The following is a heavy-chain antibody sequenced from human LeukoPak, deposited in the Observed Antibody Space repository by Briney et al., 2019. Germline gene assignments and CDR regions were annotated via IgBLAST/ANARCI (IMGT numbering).Heavy chain of an antibody. D-gene: IGHD2-15*01. CDR1: GFTFSSYG. CDR2: IRYDGSNK. CDR3: AKDACSGGSCYLDY. Sequence: PGGSLRLSGAASGFTFSSYGMHWVRQAPGKGLEWVAFIRYDGSNKYYADSVKGRFTISRDNSKNTLYLQMNSLRAEDTAVYYCAKDACSGGSCYLDYWGQGTLVTVSS. J-gene: IGHJ4*02. V-gene: IGHV3-30*02.